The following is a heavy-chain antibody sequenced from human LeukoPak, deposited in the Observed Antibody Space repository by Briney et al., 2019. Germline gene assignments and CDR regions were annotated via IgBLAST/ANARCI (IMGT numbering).Heavy chain of an antibody. J-gene: IGHJ4*02. V-gene: IGHV1-69*04. Sequence: ASVKVSCKAFGGTFSSYAISWVRQAPGQGLEWMGRIIPILGIANYAQKFQGRVTITADKSTSTAYMELSSLRSEDTAVYYCARVPYSSSWEADYWGQGTLVTVSS. CDR3: ARVPYSSSWEADY. CDR2: IIPILGIA. D-gene: IGHD6-13*01. CDR1: GGTFSSYA.